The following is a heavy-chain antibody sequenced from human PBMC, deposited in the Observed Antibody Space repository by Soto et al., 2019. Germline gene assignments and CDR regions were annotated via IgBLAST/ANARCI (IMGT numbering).Heavy chain of an antibody. D-gene: IGHD2-15*01. CDR1: GGSFSGYY. V-gene: IGHV4-34*01. J-gene: IGHJ5*02. Sequence: SETLSLTCAVFGGSFSGYYWSWIRQPPGKGLEWIGEINHSGSTNYNPSLKSRVTISVDTSKNQFSLKLSSVTAADTAVYYCARGGVVVVAATRWFDPWGQGTLVTFSS. CDR2: INHSGST. CDR3: ARGGVVVVAATRWFDP.